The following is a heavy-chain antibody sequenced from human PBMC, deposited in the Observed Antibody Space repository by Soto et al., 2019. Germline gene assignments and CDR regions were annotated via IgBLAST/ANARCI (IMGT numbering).Heavy chain of an antibody. D-gene: IGHD2-2*01. CDR1: GYTFTSYG. CDR3: ARVELIVVVPAALGMDV. Sequence: ASVKVSCKASGYTFTSYGISWVRQAPGQGLEWMGWISAYNGNTNYAQKLQGRVTMTTDTSTSTAYMELRSPRSDDTAVYYCARVELIVVVPAALGMDVWGQGTTVTVS. CDR2: ISAYNGNT. J-gene: IGHJ6*02. V-gene: IGHV1-18*04.